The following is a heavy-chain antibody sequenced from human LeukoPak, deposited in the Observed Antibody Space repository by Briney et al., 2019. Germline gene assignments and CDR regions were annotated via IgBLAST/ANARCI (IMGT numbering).Heavy chain of an antibody. CDR3: ARWAFYYYDTSGSYYFDH. CDR2: IKQDGSEK. Sequence: GGSLRLSCAASGFTFSSFWMSWVRQAPGKGLEWVANIKQDGSEKYYVDSVTGRFTISRDNAKNSVYLQMNSLRAEDTAVYHCARWAFYYYDTSGSYYFDHWGQGTLVTVSS. CDR1: GFTFSSFW. V-gene: IGHV3-7*01. J-gene: IGHJ4*02. D-gene: IGHD3-22*01.